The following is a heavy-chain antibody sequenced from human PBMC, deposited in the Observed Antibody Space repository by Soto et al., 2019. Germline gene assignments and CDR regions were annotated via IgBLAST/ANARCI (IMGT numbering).Heavy chain of an antibody. CDR1: GFTFSRYA. CDR3: AKDLVGYSTSSFAY. J-gene: IGHJ4*02. CDR2: ISGSGGST. D-gene: IGHD5-18*01. Sequence: GGSLRLSCAASGFTFSRYAMSWVRQAPVNGLEWVSSISGSGGSTYYADSVKGRFTISRDNSKNTLYLQMNSLRADYTAVYYCAKDLVGYSTSSFAYWGQATLVTVPP. V-gene: IGHV3-23*01.